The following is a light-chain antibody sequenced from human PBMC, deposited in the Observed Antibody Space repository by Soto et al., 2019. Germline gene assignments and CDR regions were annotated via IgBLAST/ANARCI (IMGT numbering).Light chain of an antibody. CDR3: YQYSSRLRT. CDR1: HGVNTA. J-gene: IGKJ1*01. V-gene: IGKV3D-15*01. CDR2: GAS. Sequence: VMTQSPVTLSVSPGESATLSCRASHGVNTALAWYQQRPGQAPRLLMYGASTRATDIPARFSGSGSGTDFTLPISSLQAADFAVDYCYQYSSRLRTFGEGTKVEIE.